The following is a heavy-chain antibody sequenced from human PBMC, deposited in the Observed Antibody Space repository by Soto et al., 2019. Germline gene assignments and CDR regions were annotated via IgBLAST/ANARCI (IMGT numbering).Heavy chain of an antibody. J-gene: IGHJ4*02. CDR1: GGSISSSSYY. CDR2: IYYSGST. Sequence: QLQLQESGPGLVKPSETLSLTCTVSGGSISSSSYYWGWIRQPPGKGLEWIGSIYYSGSTYYNPSLQSRVTISVDTSKNQFSLKLSSVTAADTAVYYCARVRGASFDYWGQGTLVTVSS. CDR3: ARVRGASFDY. V-gene: IGHV4-39*01.